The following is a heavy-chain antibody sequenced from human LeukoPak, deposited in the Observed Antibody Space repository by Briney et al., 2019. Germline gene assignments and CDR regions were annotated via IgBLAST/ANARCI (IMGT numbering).Heavy chain of an antibody. Sequence: GGSLRLSCAASGFTFSDYYMSWIRQAPGKGLEWVSYISSSGSIIYYADSVKGRFTISRDNAKNTLYLQMDGLRAEDTAIYYCARITGNFGTYRYDYWGQGSLVTVSS. D-gene: IGHD3-16*02. CDR1: GFTFSDYY. CDR2: ISSSGSII. J-gene: IGHJ4*02. CDR3: ARITGNFGTYRYDY. V-gene: IGHV3-11*04.